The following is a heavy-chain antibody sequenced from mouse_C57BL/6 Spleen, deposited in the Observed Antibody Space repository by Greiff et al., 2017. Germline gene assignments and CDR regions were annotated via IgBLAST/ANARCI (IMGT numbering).Heavy chain of an antibody. CDR2: IDPSDSYT. Sequence: VQLQQPGAELVMPGASVKLSCKASGYTFTSYWMHWVKQRPGPGLEWIGEIDPSDSYTNYNQKFKGKSTLTVDKSSSTAYMQLSSLTSEDSAVYYCARLGELGYYYAMDYWGQGTSVTVSS. CDR1: GYTFTSYW. CDR3: ARLGELGYYYAMDY. V-gene: IGHV1-69*01. J-gene: IGHJ4*01. D-gene: IGHD3-3*01.